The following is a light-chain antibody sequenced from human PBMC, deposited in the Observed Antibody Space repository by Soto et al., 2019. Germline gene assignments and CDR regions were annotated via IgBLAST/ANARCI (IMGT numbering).Light chain of an antibody. V-gene: IGKV3-15*01. CDR1: QSVSTN. CDR2: DAS. J-gene: IGKJ5*01. CDR3: HQYNNWPIT. Sequence: EIVMTQSPATLSVSPGERATLSCRASQSVSTNLAWYQQKPGQAPRLLIYDASTRATGLPARFSRSGSGTEFTLTISSLQSEDFGVYYCHQYNNWPITFGQGTRLEI.